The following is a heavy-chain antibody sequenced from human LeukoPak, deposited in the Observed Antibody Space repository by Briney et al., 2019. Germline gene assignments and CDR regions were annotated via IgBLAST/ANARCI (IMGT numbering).Heavy chain of an antibody. CDR1: GGSISSSNW. CDR3: ARGFLEWLLLPYYYYYMDV. CDR2: IYHSGST. J-gene: IGHJ6*03. V-gene: IGHV4-4*02. D-gene: IGHD3-3*01. Sequence: SETLSLTCAVSGGSISSSNWWSWVRQPPGKGLEWIGEIYHSGSTNYNPSLKSRVTISVDTSKNQFSLKLSSVTAADTAVYYCARGFLEWLLLPYYYYYMDVWGKGTTVTVSS.